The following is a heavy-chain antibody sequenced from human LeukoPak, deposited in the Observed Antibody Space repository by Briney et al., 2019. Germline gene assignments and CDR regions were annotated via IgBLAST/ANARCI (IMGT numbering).Heavy chain of an antibody. D-gene: IGHD3-22*01. Sequence: GGSLRLSCAASGFTFDDYLLHWGRHAPGEGLEWVSLTSWDGDTTYYADSVKGRFTISRDKSKNYLYLQMNSLRTEDTALYYCAKARGLIGGAFDIWGQGTMVTVSS. J-gene: IGHJ3*02. CDR2: TSWDGDTT. CDR1: GFTFDDYL. V-gene: IGHV3-43*01. CDR3: AKARGLIGGAFDI.